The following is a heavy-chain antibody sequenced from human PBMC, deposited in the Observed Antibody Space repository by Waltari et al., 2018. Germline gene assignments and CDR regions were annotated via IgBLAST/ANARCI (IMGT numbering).Heavy chain of an antibody. CDR2: IFYSGDT. Sequence: QVQLQESGPGLVKPSETLSLTCTVSGGAISTYYWSWIRQPPGKGLGWIANIFYSGDTHYHPSLKSRVTMSVDTSKNQFSLKLSSVTAADTAVYFCARVANSGYDDRGHFDFWGQGTLVTVSS. V-gene: IGHV4-59*01. D-gene: IGHD5-12*01. CDR1: GGAISTYY. CDR3: ARVANSGYDDRGHFDF. J-gene: IGHJ4*02.